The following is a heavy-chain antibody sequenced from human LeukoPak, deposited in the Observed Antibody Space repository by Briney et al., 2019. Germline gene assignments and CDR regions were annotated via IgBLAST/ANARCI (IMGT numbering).Heavy chain of an antibody. Sequence: PSETLSLTCTVSGGSISSSSYYWGWIRQPPGKGLEWIGSIYYSGSTYYNPSLKSRVTISVDTSNNQFSLKLSSVTAADTAVYYCASPPPWFDPWGQGTLVTVSS. CDR1: GGSISSSSYY. V-gene: IGHV4-39*07. CDR3: ASPPPWFDP. CDR2: IYYSGST. J-gene: IGHJ5*02.